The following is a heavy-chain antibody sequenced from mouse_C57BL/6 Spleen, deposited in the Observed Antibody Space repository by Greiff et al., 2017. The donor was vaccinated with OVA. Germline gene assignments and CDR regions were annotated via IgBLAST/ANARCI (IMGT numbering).Heavy chain of an antibody. CDR3: ARYGSYYFDY. J-gene: IGHJ2*01. Sequence: QVQLQQPGAELVMPGASVKLSCKASGYTFTSYWMHWVKQRPGQGLEWIGEIDPSDSYTNYNQKFKGKSTLTVDKSSSTAYMQLSSLTSEDSAVYYCARYGSYYFDYWGQCTTLTVSS. D-gene: IGHD1-1*02. CDR2: IDPSDSYT. V-gene: IGHV1-69*01. CDR1: GYTFTSYW.